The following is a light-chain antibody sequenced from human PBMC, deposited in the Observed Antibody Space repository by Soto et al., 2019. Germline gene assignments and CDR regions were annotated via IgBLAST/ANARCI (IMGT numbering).Light chain of an antibody. J-gene: IGKJ3*01. Sequence: PGERATLSCRASQSINTDLAWYQQTPGQAPRLLIYDASNRATGIPARFSGSGSGTDFTLTISSLEPEDFAVYYCQHRSTWPFSFGPGNKVDI. V-gene: IGKV3-11*01. CDR3: QHRSTWPFS. CDR2: DAS. CDR1: QSINTD.